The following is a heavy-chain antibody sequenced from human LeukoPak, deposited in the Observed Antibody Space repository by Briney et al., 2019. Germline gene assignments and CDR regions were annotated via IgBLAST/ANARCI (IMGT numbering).Heavy chain of an antibody. D-gene: IGHD6-13*01. CDR3: ARRTGSYLATAGRAAFDI. J-gene: IGHJ3*02. V-gene: IGHV4-39*01. Sequence: PSETLSLTCIVSGGSISSSSYYWGWIRQPPGKGLEWIGSIYYSGNTYYNPSLKSRVTMSVDTSKSQFSLKLASVTAADTTVYYCARRTGSYLATAGRAAFDIWGQGTMVTVSS. CDR2: IYYSGNT. CDR1: GGSISSSSYY.